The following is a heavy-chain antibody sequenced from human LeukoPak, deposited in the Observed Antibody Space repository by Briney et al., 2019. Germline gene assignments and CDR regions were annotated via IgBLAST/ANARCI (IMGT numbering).Heavy chain of an antibody. Sequence: SETLSLTCTVSGGSISSYYWSWIRQPPGKGLEWIGYIYYSGSTNYNPSLKSRVTILVDTSKNQFSLKLSSVTAADTAVYYCARGFDYGAVYWGQGTLVTVSS. CDR1: GGSISSYY. CDR2: IYYSGST. J-gene: IGHJ4*02. V-gene: IGHV4-59*01. CDR3: ARGFDYGAVY. D-gene: IGHD4-17*01.